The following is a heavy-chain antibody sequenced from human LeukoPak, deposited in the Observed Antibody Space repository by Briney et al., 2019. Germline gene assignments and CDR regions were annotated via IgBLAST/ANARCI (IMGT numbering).Heavy chain of an antibody. V-gene: IGHV3-21*04. D-gene: IGHD1-26*01. CDR1: GFTFSSYS. Sequence: PGGSLRLSCAASGFTFSSYSMNWVRQAPGKGLEWVSSISSSSSYIYYADSVKGRFTISRDNSKNALYLQMNSLRAEDTALYYCAKDMDSGSIPNEFDYWGQGTLVTVSS. CDR2: ISSSSSYI. CDR3: AKDMDSGSIPNEFDY. J-gene: IGHJ4*02.